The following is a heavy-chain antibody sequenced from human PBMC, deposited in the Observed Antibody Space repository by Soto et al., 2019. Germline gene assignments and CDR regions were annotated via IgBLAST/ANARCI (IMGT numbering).Heavy chain of an antibody. Sequence: GGSLRLSCEASGLAVSSTYIHWVRQAPGKGLEWVSAFYSSGRTYYAASVKGRFTVSRDDSENTLYLQMNSLKTEDTAVYYCSHGYYQYFNSWGQGTLVTVSS. CDR2: FYSSGRT. J-gene: IGHJ4*02. CDR3: SHGYYQYFNS. CDR1: GLAVSSTY. D-gene: IGHD5-18*01. V-gene: IGHV3-53*01.